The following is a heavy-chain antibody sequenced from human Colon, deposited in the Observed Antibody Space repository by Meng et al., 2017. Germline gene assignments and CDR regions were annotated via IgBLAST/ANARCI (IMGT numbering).Heavy chain of an antibody. J-gene: IGHJ5*02. CDR1: GGSVSSGDYY. CDR2: VYYTGNT. Sequence: QGQLKGQGPGLVRPSETLSLTCTVSGGSVSSGDYYWSWIRQPPGKGLEWLGYVYYTGNTSYNPSLKNRVTISLDTSNNQFSLKLTSMTAADAAIYYCARVNGDFDEAWFDPWGQGTLVTVSS. CDR3: ARVNGDFDEAWFDP. V-gene: IGHV4-61*08. D-gene: IGHD2-21*02.